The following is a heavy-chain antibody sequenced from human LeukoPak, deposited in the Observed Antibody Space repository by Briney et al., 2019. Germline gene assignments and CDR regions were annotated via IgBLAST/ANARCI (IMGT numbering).Heavy chain of an antibody. V-gene: IGHV3-74*01. J-gene: IGHJ4*02. CDR3: AKGKDSVAGATNDY. CDR1: GFTFSSYW. D-gene: IGHD6-19*01. CDR2: IDDDGSGT. Sequence: GGSLRLSCVASGFTFSSYWMHWVRQAPGKGLVWVSRIDDDGSGTTYADSVKGRFTISRDNAKNSLYLQMNSLRAEDTAVYYCAKGKDSVAGATNDYWGQGTLVTVSS.